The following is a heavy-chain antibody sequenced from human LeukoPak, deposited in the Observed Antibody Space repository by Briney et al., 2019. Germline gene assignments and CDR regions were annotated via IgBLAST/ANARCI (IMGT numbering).Heavy chain of an antibody. CDR1: GFTFSSYS. D-gene: IGHD1-26*01. J-gene: IGHJ3*02. Sequence: GGSLRLSCAASGFTFSSYSMNWVRQAPGKGLEWVSSISSSSSYIYYADSVKGRFTISRDNAKNSLYLQMNSLRAEDTAVYYCARAGPSPQYSGSYGGDDAFDIWGQGTMVTVSS. CDR2: ISSSSSYI. CDR3: ARAGPSPQYSGSYGGDDAFDI. V-gene: IGHV3-21*01.